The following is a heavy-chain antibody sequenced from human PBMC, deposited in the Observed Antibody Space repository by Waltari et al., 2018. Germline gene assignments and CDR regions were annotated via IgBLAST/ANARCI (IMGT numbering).Heavy chain of an antibody. D-gene: IGHD1-1*01. CDR2: IYSGGST. J-gene: IGHJ4*02. CDR1: GFTVGNNF. Sequence: EVQLVESGGDLIQPGGSLRLSCAASGFTVGNNFMGWVRQAPGKGLEWVSVIYSGGSTNDIDSVRVRFTISRDSSKNTLYLQMNSLRAEDTAVYYCAKVDNVGLNNYWGQGTLVTVSS. CDR3: AKVDNVGLNNY. V-gene: IGHV3-53*01.